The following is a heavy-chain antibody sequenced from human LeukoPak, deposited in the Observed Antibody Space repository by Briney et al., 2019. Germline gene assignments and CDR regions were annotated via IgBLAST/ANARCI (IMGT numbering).Heavy chain of an antibody. CDR2: IYNSGST. Sequence: SETLSLTCTVSGGSISTYYCSWIRQPPGKGLEWIGYIYNSGSTNYNPSLQSRVTISVDTSKNQFSLKPTSVTAADTAVYYCAKAVATAGRFGFDPWGQGTLVTVSS. CDR1: GGSISTYY. V-gene: IGHV4-59*01. D-gene: IGHD6-13*01. J-gene: IGHJ5*02. CDR3: AKAVATAGRFGFDP.